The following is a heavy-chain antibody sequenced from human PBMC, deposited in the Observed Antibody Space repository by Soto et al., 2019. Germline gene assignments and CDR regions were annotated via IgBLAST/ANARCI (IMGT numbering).Heavy chain of an antibody. CDR3: ARASYYYDSSGYYYYFDY. CDR1: GFTFSDYY. Sequence: GSLRLSCAASGFTFSDYYMSWIRQAPGKGLEWVSYISSSSSYTNYADSVKGRFTISRDNAKNSLYLQMNSLRAEDTAVYYCARASYYYDSSGYYYYFDYWGQGTLVTVSS. D-gene: IGHD3-22*01. CDR2: ISSSSSYT. J-gene: IGHJ4*02. V-gene: IGHV3-11*06.